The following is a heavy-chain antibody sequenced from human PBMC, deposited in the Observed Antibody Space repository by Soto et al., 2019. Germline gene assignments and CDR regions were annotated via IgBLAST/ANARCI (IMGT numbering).Heavy chain of an antibody. CDR1: GYTFTSYD. V-gene: IGHV1-8*01. J-gene: IGHJ6*03. CDR3: GRAPHYYYYMDV. Sequence: ASVKVSCKASGYTFTSYDINWVRQATGQGLEWMGWMNPNSGNTGYAQRFQGRVTMTRNTSISTAYMELSSLRSEDTAVYYCGRAPHYYYYMDVWGKGTTVTVSS. CDR2: MNPNSGNT.